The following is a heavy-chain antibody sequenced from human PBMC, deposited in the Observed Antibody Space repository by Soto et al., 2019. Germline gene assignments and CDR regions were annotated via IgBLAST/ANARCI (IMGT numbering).Heavy chain of an antibody. CDR2: IIPIFGTA. CDR3: AREVVKSVTLYYYYYGMDV. Sequence: ASVKVSCKASGGTFSSYAISWVRQAPGQGLEWMGGIIPIFGTANYAQKFQGRVTITADKSTSTAYMELSSLRSKDTAVYYCAREVVKSVTLYYYYYGMDVWGQGTTVTVSS. J-gene: IGHJ6*02. V-gene: IGHV1-69*06. D-gene: IGHD2-15*01. CDR1: GGTFSSYA.